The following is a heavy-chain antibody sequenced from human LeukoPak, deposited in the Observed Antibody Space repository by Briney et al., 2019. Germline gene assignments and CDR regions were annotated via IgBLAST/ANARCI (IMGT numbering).Heavy chain of an antibody. Sequence: SETLSLTCAVYGGSFSGYYWSWIRQPPGKGLEWIGEINHSGSTNYNPSLKSRVTISVDTSKNQFSLKLSSVTAADTAVYYCALYDSSGYYPGAFDYWGQGTLVTVSS. V-gene: IGHV4-34*01. J-gene: IGHJ4*02. D-gene: IGHD3-22*01. CDR1: GGSFSGYY. CDR2: INHSGST. CDR3: ALYDSSGYYPGAFDY.